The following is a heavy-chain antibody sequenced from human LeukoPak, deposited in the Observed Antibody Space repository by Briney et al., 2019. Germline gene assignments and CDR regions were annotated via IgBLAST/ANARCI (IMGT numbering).Heavy chain of an antibody. CDR3: ARGPMVRTNLFDY. J-gene: IGHJ4*02. V-gene: IGHV3-7*01. CDR2: IKEDGGEL. Sequence: GGSLRLSCAASGLTFSNHWMSWVRQAPGKGLEWVANIKEDGGELNYVDSVKGRFTISRDNAKNTLYLQMNSLRAEDTAVYYCARGPMVRTNLFDYWGQGTLVTVSS. D-gene: IGHD3-10*01. CDR1: GLTFSNHW.